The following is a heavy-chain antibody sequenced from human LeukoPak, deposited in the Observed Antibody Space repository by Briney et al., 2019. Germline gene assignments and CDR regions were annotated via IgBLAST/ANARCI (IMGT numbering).Heavy chain of an antibody. CDR3: ARRNGGLGIEFDY. J-gene: IGHJ4*02. CDR1: GDSISNGGYS. V-gene: IGHV4-30-2*01. D-gene: IGHD4-23*01. CDR2: IYHSGGT. Sequence: SETLSLTCAVSGDSISNGGYSWNWIRQPPGKGLEWIGYIYHSGGTFYNPSLKSRVTMSVDRSNNQFSLNLRSVTAADTAVYYCARRNGGLGIEFDYWGQGTLVTVSS.